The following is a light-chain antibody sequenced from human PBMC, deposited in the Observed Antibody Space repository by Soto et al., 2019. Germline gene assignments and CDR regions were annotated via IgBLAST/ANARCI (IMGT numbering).Light chain of an antibody. CDR3: SSYSTRGTPYV. V-gene: IGLV2-14*01. CDR1: SSDVGGYNY. CDR2: DVS. J-gene: IGLJ1*01. Sequence: QSALTQPASVSGSPGQSITIPCTGTSSDVGGYNYVSWYQQHPGKAPKLMIYDVSNRPSGVSNRFSGSKSGNTASLTISGLQAEDEADYYCSSYSTRGTPYVFGTGTKVTVL.